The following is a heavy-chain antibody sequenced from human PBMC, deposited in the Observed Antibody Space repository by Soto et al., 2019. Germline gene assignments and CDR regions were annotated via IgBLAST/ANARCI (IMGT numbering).Heavy chain of an antibody. CDR2: IYSGGST. CDR1: GFTVSSSY. CDR3: ASVDSSGYDAFDI. V-gene: IGHV3-53*01. J-gene: IGHJ3*02. Sequence: GGSLRLSCAASGFTVSSSYMSWVRQAPGKGLEWVSVIYSGGSTYYADSVKGRFTISRDNSKNTLYLQMNSLRAEDTAVYYCASVDSSGYDAFDIWCQGTMVTVSS. D-gene: IGHD6-19*01.